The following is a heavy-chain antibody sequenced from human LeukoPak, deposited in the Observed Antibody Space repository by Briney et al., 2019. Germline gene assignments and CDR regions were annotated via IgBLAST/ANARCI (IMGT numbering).Heavy chain of an antibody. Sequence: GGSLRLSCSASGFTFISYALHWVRQAPGKGLEYVSAISGNGGSTYYADSVKGRFTISRDNSKNTLYLQMSSLRAEDTAVYYCVKEEGYCSGGSCYYPFDYWGQGALVTVSS. D-gene: IGHD2-15*01. CDR3: VKEEGYCSGGSCYYPFDY. J-gene: IGHJ4*02. V-gene: IGHV3-64D*06. CDR1: GFTFISYA. CDR2: ISGNGGST.